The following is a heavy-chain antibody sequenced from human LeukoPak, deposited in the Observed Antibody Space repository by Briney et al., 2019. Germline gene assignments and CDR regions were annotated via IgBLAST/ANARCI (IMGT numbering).Heavy chain of an antibody. V-gene: IGHV4-39*01. CDR2: IYYSGST. CDR3: ARNIVGATTFCFDI. J-gene: IGHJ3*02. CDR1: GGSISSSSYY. Sequence: SETLSLTCTVSGGSISSSSYYWGWIRQPPGKGLEWIGSIYYSGSTYYNPSLKSRVTISVDTSKNQFSLKLSSVTAADTAVYYCARNIVGATTFCFDIWGRGTMVTVSS. D-gene: IGHD1-26*01.